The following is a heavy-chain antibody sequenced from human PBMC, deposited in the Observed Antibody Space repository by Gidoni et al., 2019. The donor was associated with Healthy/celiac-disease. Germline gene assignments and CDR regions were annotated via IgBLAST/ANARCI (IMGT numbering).Heavy chain of an antibody. J-gene: IGHJ3*02. D-gene: IGHD3-10*01. V-gene: IGHV3-30*04. Sequence: QVQLVESGGGVVQPGRSLRLSCAAPGFTFSSYAMHWVRQAPGKGLGWVAVISYDGSNKYYADSVKGRFTISRDNSKNTLYLQMNSLRAEDTAVYYCAGTSYGFRGAFDIWGQGTMVTVSS. CDR1: GFTFSSYA. CDR3: AGTSYGFRGAFDI. CDR2: ISYDGSNK.